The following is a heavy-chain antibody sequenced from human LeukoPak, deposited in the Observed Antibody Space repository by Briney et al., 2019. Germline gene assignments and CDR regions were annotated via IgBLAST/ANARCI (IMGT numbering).Heavy chain of an antibody. V-gene: IGHV3-74*01. J-gene: IGHJ4*02. CDR3: VSFYETY. CDR2: INSDGSWT. D-gene: IGHD2/OR15-2a*01. Sequence: GGSLRLSCAASGNYWMHWVRQAPGKGLVWVSHINSDGSWTSYADSVKGRFTISKDNAKNTVYLQMNNLRAEDTAVYYCVSFYETYWGRGTLVT. CDR1: GNYW.